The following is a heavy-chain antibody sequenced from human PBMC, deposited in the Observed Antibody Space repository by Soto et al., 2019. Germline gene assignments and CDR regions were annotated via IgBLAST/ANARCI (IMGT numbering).Heavy chain of an antibody. CDR2: IWYDGSNK. Sequence: QVQLVESGGGVVQPGRSLRLSCAASGFTFSSYGMHWVRQAPGKGLEWVAVIWYDGSNKYYADSVKGRFTISRDNSKNTLYLQMNSLRAEDTAVYYCARDLGRYYDSSGYYVWGQGTLVTVSS. V-gene: IGHV3-33*01. J-gene: IGHJ4*02. D-gene: IGHD3-22*01. CDR3: ARDLGRYYDSSGYYV. CDR1: GFTFSSYG.